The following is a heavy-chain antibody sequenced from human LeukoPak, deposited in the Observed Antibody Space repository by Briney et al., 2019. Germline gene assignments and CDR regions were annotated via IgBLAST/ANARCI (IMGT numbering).Heavy chain of an antibody. CDR3: ARDRGTNWNYFDF. D-gene: IGHD3-3*01. J-gene: IGHJ4*02. CDR2: INSDGSIT. V-gene: IGHV3-74*01. Sequence: GGSLRLSCAASGFTFTTYWMHWVRQAPGKGLVWVSHINSDGSITSYADSVKGRFTISRDNAKNTLYLQMNSLRAEDTAVYYCARDRGTNWNYFDFWGQGTLVTVSS. CDR1: GFTFTTYW.